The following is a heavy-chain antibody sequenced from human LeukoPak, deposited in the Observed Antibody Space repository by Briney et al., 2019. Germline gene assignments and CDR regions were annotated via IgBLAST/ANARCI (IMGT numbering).Heavy chain of an antibody. CDR3: AGSYGDYEY. D-gene: IGHD4-17*01. J-gene: IGHJ4*02. V-gene: IGHV3-21*01. CDR2: ISSSSSYI. Sequence: GGSLRLSCAASGFTFSSYSMNRVRQAPGKGLEWVPSISSSSSYIYYADSVKGRFTISRDNAKNSLYLQMNSLRAEDTAVYYCAGSYGDYEYWGQGTLVTVSS. CDR1: GFTFSSYS.